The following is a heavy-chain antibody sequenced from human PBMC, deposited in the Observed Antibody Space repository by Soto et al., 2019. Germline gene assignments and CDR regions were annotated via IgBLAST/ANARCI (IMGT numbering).Heavy chain of an antibody. D-gene: IGHD5-12*01. CDR2: ISYDGSNK. V-gene: IGHV3-30-3*01. CDR3: ARAGSSYEHFDY. CDR1: GFTFSSYA. Sequence: GGSLRLSCAASGFTFSSYAMHWVRQAPGKGLEWVAVISYDGSNKYYADSVKGRFTISRDNSKNTLYLQMNSLRAEDTAVYYCARAGSSYEHFDYWGQGTMVTVYS. J-gene: IGHJ4*02.